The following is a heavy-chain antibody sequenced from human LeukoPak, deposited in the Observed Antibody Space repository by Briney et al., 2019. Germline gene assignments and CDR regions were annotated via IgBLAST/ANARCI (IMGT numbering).Heavy chain of an antibody. Sequence: GASVKVSCTASGYTFTGYYMHWVRQAPGQGLEWMGWINPNSGGTNYAQKFQGRVTMTRDTSISTAYMELSRLRSDDTAVYYCARAPYYDTEGGDYWGQGTLVTVSS. D-gene: IGHD3-9*01. CDR2: INPNSGGT. CDR3: ARAPYYDTEGGDY. CDR1: GYTFTGYY. V-gene: IGHV1-2*02. J-gene: IGHJ4*02.